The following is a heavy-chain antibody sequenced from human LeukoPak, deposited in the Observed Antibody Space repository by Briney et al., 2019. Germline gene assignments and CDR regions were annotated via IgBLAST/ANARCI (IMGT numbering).Heavy chain of an antibody. CDR3: ARLEQWLVHAFDI. D-gene: IGHD6-19*01. CDR1: GGSISSSNYY. CDR2: IYYSGNT. Sequence: NPSETLSLTCTVSGGSISSSNYYWGWIRQPPGKGLEWIGSIYYSGNTYYNPSLKSRVTISVDTSKNQFSLKLSSVTAADTAVYYCARLEQWLVHAFDIWGQGTMVTVSS. V-gene: IGHV4-39*01. J-gene: IGHJ3*02.